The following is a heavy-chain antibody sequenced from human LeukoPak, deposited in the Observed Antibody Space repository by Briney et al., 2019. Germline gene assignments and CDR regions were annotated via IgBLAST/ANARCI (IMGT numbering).Heavy chain of an antibody. D-gene: IGHD6-6*01. V-gene: IGHV3-48*01. CDR1: GFTFSNYG. J-gene: IGHJ4*02. CDR2: ISSGGGII. CDR3: ARGGAARPDY. Sequence: GGSLRLSCGASGFTFSNYGMNWVRQAPGKGLEWVSYISSGGGIIQYADSVKGRFTISRDRVRSSLYLQVNSLRVEDTAIYYCARGGAARPDYWGQGTLVTVSS.